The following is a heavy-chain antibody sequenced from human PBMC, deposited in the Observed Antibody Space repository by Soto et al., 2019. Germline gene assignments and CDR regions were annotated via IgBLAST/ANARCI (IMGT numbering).Heavy chain of an antibody. V-gene: IGHV3-23*01. CDR3: ARDRMAVAGTPYYFDY. CDR1: GFTFSSYA. J-gene: IGHJ4*02. Sequence: GGSLRLSCAASGFTFSSYAMSWVRQAPGKGLEWVSAISGSGGSTYYADSVKGRFTISRDNSKNTLYLQMNSLRAEDTAVYYCARDRMAVAGTPYYFDYWGQGTLVTVSS. CDR2: ISGSGGST. D-gene: IGHD6-19*01.